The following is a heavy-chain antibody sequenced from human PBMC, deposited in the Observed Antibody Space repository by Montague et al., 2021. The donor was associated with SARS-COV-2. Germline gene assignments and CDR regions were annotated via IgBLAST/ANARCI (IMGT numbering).Heavy chain of an antibody. D-gene: IGHD3-22*01. J-gene: IGHJ5*02. CDR1: GGSTNNYY. CDR2: IHASGIS. CDR3: ARGRFYYDSGELGS. Sequence: SETLSLTCTVSGGSTNNYYWSWIRQPAGKGLEWIGRIHASGISTYSPSLETRVTMSVDTSKNQFFLKLSSVTAADTAVYYCARGRFYYDSGELGSWGQGTLVTVSS. V-gene: IGHV4-4*07.